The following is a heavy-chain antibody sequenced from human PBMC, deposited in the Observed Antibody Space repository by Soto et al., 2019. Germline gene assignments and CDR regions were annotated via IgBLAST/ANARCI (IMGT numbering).Heavy chain of an antibody. Sequence: QVQLVQSGAEVKKPGSSVKVSCKASGGTFSSYAISWVRQAPGQGLEWMGGIIPIFGTANYAQKFQGRVTITADESTSTAYMDVRSLRSEDTAVYYCASNLGYSYGSPLHYWGQGTLVTVSS. CDR3: ASNLGYSYGSPLHY. CDR1: GGTFSSYA. V-gene: IGHV1-69*01. J-gene: IGHJ4*02. D-gene: IGHD5-18*01. CDR2: IIPIFGTA.